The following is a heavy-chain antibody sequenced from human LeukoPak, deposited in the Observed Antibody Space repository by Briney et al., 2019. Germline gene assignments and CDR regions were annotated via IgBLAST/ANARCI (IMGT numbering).Heavy chain of an antibody. CDR1: GFILSQYS. V-gene: IGHV3-48*01. J-gene: IGHJ5*02. D-gene: IGHD5-12*01. CDR2: IRSSSET. Sequence: GGSLRLSCAASGFILSQYSMNWVRQAPGKGLEWVSHIRSSSETFYADSVKGRFTISRDNARNSLYLQMNNLRGEDTAIYYCARDAGNSGYGCDLWGQGTLVTVSS. CDR3: ARDAGNSGYGCDL.